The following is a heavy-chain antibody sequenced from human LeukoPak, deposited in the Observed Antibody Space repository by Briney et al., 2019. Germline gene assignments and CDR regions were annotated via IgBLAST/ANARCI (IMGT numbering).Heavy chain of an antibody. Sequence: GGSLRLSCAASGFTFSSYAMHWVRQAPGKGLEWVSLISGDGGSTYYADSVKGRFTISRDNSKNSLYLLMNSLRTEDTALYYCAKTYGLSDYYDSSGTDYWGQGTLVTVSS. D-gene: IGHD3-22*01. CDR3: AKTYGLSDYYDSSGTDY. V-gene: IGHV3-43*02. CDR2: ISGDGGST. CDR1: GFTFSSYA. J-gene: IGHJ4*02.